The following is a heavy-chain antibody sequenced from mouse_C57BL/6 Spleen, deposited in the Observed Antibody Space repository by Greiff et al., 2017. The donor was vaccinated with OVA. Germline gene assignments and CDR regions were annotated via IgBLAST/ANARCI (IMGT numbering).Heavy chain of an antibody. V-gene: IGHV1-15*01. Sequence: VQLQQSGAELVRPGASVTLSCKASGYTFTDYEMHWVKQTPVHGLEWIGAIDPETGGTAYNQKFKGKAILTADKSSSTAYMELRSLTSEDSAVYYCTRGTYPAWFAYWGQGTLVTVSA. CDR2: IDPETGGT. J-gene: IGHJ3*01. D-gene: IGHD3-3*01. CDR3: TRGTYPAWFAY. CDR1: GYTFTDYE.